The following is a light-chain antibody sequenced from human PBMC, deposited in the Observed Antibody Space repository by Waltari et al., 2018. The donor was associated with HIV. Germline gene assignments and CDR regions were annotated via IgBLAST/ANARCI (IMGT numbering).Light chain of an antibody. CDR2: DVS. Sequence: QSALTQPASVSGSPGQSITISCTGTSSDVGGYNYVPWYQQHPGKAPKLVIYDVSERPSGVSKRFSGSKSGNTASLTICGIQAEDEADYNCCSYAGSSTLLFGGGTKVTVL. CDR1: SSDVGGYNY. CDR3: CSYAGSSTLL. J-gene: IGLJ2*01. V-gene: IGLV2-23*01.